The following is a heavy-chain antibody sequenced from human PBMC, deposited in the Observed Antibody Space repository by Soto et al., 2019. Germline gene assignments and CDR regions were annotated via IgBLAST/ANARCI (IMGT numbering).Heavy chain of an antibody. D-gene: IGHD6-13*01. Sequence: PGGSLRLSCAASGFTFSTYAMSWVRQAAGKGLEWVSTISDSGSTYYADSVKGRFTISRDNSKNTLYQEMNSLRADDTAVYYCATSYGNAWYTYWGQGTQVTVSS. V-gene: IGHV3-23*01. J-gene: IGHJ4*02. CDR1: GFTFSTYA. CDR2: ISDSGST. CDR3: ATSYGNAWYTY.